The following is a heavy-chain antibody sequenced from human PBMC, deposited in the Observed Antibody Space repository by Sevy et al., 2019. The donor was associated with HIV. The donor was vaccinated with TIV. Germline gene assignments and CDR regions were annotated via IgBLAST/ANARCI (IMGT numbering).Heavy chain of an antibody. D-gene: IGHD4-17*01. J-gene: IGHJ6*03. Sequence: GGSLRLSCAASGFTFSNYALHWVRQAPGKGLEYVSGISSNGGSTYYANSVKGRFTISRDNSRDTLYLQMGNLRAEDMAVYYCARRTTNYNYYMDVWGKGTTVTVSS. CDR3: ARRTTNYNYYMDV. CDR1: GFTFSNYA. V-gene: IGHV3-64*01. CDR2: ISSNGGST.